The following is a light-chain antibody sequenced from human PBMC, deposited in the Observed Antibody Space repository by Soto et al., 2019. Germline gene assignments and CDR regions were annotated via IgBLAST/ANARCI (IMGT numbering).Light chain of an antibody. J-gene: IGKJ2*01. V-gene: IGKV1-39*01. CDR3: QHSYRVVPYT. CDR1: QSISNY. CDR2: AAT. Sequence: DIQLTQSPSPLSATLGDRVTITCRANQSISNYLHWYQQKPRKAPRLLIYAATTLQSGVPSRFSGSGSGTEFTLTLSGLQPDDFATYYCQHSYRVVPYTFGPGTKLDIK.